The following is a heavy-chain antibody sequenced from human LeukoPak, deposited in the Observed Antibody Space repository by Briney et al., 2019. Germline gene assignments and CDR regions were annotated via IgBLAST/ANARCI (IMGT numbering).Heavy chain of an antibody. D-gene: IGHD1-7*01. J-gene: IGHJ3*02. V-gene: IGHV4-39*01. Sequence: SETLPLTCTVSGGSISSSSYYWGWIRQPPGKGLEWIGSIYYSGSTYYNPSLKSRVTISVDTSKNQFSLKLSSVTAADTAVYYCARHNWNYVPRCAFDIWGQGTMVTVSS. CDR2: IYYSGST. CDR1: GGSISSSSYY. CDR3: ARHNWNYVPRCAFDI.